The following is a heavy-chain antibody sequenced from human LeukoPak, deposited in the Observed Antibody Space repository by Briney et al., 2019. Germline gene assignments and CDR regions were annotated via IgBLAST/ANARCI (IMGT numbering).Heavy chain of an antibody. CDR1: GFNFSNYG. CDR2: ISNSRSYI. J-gene: IGHJ3*02. V-gene: IGHV3-21*01. CDR3: AREGVTMIVPPGAFDI. Sequence: GGSLRLSCAASGFNFSNYGMTWVRQAPGKGLEWVSSISNSRSYIYYVDSVKGRVTISRDNAKNSLYLQMNSLRAEDTAVYYCAREGVTMIVPPGAFDIWGQGTMVTVSS. D-gene: IGHD3-22*01.